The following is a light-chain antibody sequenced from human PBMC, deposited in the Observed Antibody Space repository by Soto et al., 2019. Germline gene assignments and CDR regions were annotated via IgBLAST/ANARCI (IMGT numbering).Light chain of an antibody. Sequence: EIVMTQSPATLSVSPGERATLSCRARRSVSSNLAWYQQKPGQAPRLLIYDASIRATGIPARFSGSGSGTEFTLTISSLPSEDSAVYYCQQYNEWPLPFGGGTKVDIK. CDR1: RSVSSN. V-gene: IGKV3-15*01. CDR3: QQYNEWPLP. J-gene: IGKJ4*01. CDR2: DAS.